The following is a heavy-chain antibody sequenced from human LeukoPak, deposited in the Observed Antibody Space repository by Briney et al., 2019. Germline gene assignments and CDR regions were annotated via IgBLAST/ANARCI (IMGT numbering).Heavy chain of an antibody. CDR2: IYYSGST. CDR3: ARGARITMIVVVPNWFDP. CDR1: GSSISSGDYY. V-gene: IGHV4-30-4*08. J-gene: IGHJ5*02. Sequence: SQTLSLTCTVSGSSISSGDYYWSWIRQPPGKGLEWIGYIYYSGSTYYNPSLKSRVTISVDTSKNQFSLKLSSVTAADAAVYYCARGARITMIVVVPNWFDPWGQGTLVTVSS. D-gene: IGHD3-22*01.